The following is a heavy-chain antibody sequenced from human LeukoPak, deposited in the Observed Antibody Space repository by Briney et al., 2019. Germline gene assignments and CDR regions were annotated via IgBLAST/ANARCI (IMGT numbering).Heavy chain of an antibody. CDR3: ARPAVAGLRAGGYDY. CDR1: GFSFSSYW. D-gene: IGHD6-19*01. J-gene: IGHJ4*02. V-gene: IGHV3-74*01. Sequence: GGSLRLSCAASGFSFSSYWMHWVRQAPGKGLVWVSRISSDGSVINYADSVKGRFTISRDNAKNTLYLQMNSLRVEDTAVYYCARPAVAGLRAGGYDYWGQGTLVTVSS. CDR2: ISSDGSVI.